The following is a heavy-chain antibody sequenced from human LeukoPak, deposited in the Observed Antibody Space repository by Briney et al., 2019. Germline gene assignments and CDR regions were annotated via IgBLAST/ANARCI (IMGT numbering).Heavy chain of an antibody. J-gene: IGHJ4*02. Sequence: GGSLRLSCAASGFTFSSYSMNWVRQAPGKGLEWVSSISTDSTYMHYADSVKGRFTISRDNAKNSLFLQMNSLRAEDTAIYYCARMYDFWSGYLYWGQGILVTVSS. D-gene: IGHD3-3*01. V-gene: IGHV3-21*01. CDR3: ARMYDFWSGYLY. CDR2: ISTDSTYM. CDR1: GFTFSSYS.